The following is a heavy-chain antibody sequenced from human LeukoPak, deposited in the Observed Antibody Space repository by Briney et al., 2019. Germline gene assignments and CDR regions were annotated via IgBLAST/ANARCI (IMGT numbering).Heavy chain of an antibody. CDR3: ARPLSNGYFHDSGGYYPYAMDI. CDR1: GFTFGSSS. V-gene: IGHV3-30-3*01. D-gene: IGHD3-22*01. CDR2: ISNDRSNK. Sequence: GGSLRLSCAASGFTFGSSSMHWVRQAPGKGLEWVAVISNDRSNKFYADSVKGRFTISRDNSKNTLYLQMNSLRGYDTAVYYCARPLSNGYFHDSGGYYPYAMDIWGQGTTVTVSS. J-gene: IGHJ6*02.